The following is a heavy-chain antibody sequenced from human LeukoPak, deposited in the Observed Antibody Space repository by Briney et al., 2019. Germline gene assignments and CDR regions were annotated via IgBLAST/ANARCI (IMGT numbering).Heavy chain of an antibody. CDR2: IYTSGST. J-gene: IGHJ6*03. D-gene: IGHD2-2*02. CDR3: ARSRCCSSTSCYIGLGYYYMDV. CDR1: GGSISSGSYY. Sequence: SETLSLTCTVSGGSISSGSYYWSWIRQPAGKGLEWIGRIYTSGSTNYNPSLKSRVTISVDTSKNQFSLKLSSVTAADTAVYYCARSRCCSSTSCYIGLGYYYMDVWGKGTTVTVSS. V-gene: IGHV4-61*02.